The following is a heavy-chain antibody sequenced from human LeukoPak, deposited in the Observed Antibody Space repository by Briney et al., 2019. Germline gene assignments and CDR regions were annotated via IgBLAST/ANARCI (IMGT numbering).Heavy chain of an antibody. D-gene: IGHD4-11*01. CDR3: AAMTTVTNTLDY. Sequence: PGGSLTLSCAASGFTFSSYGMQGVRRAPRKGREEGTFIRYDGSNKYYAASVKGRFTISRDNSKNTLYLQMNRLRAEDTAVYYCAAMTTVTNTLDYWGQGTLVTVSS. J-gene: IGHJ4*02. CDR1: GFTFSSYG. V-gene: IGHV3-30*02. CDR2: IRYDGSNK.